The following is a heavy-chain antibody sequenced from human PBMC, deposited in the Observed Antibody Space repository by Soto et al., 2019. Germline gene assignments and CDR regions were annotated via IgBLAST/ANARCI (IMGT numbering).Heavy chain of an antibody. CDR1: GGTFSSYS. V-gene: IGHV1-69*01. D-gene: IGHD1-26*01. Sequence: VQLEQSGAEVKKPGSSVKISCKASGGTFSSYSINWVRQAPGQGLEWMGEIIPIFGTANYAQKFQGRVTTTADESTSTAYMELSSLRSEDTAVYYCARDGGRHSGGIDYWGQGTMVAVSS. CDR2: IIPIFGTA. J-gene: IGHJ4*02. CDR3: ARDGGRHSGGIDY.